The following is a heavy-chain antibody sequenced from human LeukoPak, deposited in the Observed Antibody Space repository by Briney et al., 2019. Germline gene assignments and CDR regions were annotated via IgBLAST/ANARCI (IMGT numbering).Heavy chain of an antibody. CDR3: ARGQAYYDFWSGHSSPDY. Sequence: SETLSLTCTAYGGSFTGYYRSWIRQPPGKGLEWIGEINDSGSTNYNPSIKSRVTISVDTSKNQFSLKLSSVTAADTAVYYCARGQAYYDFWSGHSSPDYWGQGTLVTVSS. CDR1: GGSFTGYY. V-gene: IGHV4-34*01. J-gene: IGHJ4*02. CDR2: INDSGST. D-gene: IGHD3-3*01.